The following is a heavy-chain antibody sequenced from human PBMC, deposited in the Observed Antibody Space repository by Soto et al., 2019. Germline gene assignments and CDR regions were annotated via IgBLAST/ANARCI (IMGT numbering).Heavy chain of an antibody. CDR2: INPNSGGT. Sequence: GASVKVSCKASGYTFTGYYMHWVRQAPGQGLEWMGWINPNSGGTNYAQKFQGRVTMTRDTSISTAYMELSRLRSDDTAVYYCARFSVKGYPSYNWFDPWGQGTLVTVSS. V-gene: IGHV1-2*02. J-gene: IGHJ5*02. CDR3: ARFSVKGYPSYNWFDP. D-gene: IGHD3-16*02. CDR1: GYTFTGYY.